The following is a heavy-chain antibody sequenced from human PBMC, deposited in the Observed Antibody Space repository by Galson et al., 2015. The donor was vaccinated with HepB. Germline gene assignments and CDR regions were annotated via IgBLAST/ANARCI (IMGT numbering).Heavy chain of an antibody. CDR3: AREGWDDYGSCSDYNWVVP. CDR1: GFTFSSYG. J-gene: IGHJ5*02. Sequence: SLRLSCAASGFTFSSYGMHWVRQAPGKGLEWVAVIWYDGSNKYYADSVKGRFTISRDNSKNTMYLQMNSQKDEDTAVYYCAREGWDDYGSCSDYNWVVPWGQGTLVTVSS. D-gene: IGHD3-10*01. CDR2: IWYDGSNK. V-gene: IGHV3-33*01.